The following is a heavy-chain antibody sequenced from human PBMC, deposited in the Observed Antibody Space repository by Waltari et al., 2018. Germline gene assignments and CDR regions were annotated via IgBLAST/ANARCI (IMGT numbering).Heavy chain of an antibody. Sequence: QLQLQESGPGLVKPSETLSPTCIVSVGSISSSSYSWGWLRKPQVKGLGWIGSIYYCGSTYNSTTLKGRVTIAVATSKNQFSLKLGSVTAADTAVYYCARLGITMIAWARETDYWGQGTLVTVSS. CDR2: IYYCGST. D-gene: IGHD3-22*01. CDR1: VGSISSSSYS. CDR3: ARLGITMIAWARETDY. J-gene: IGHJ4*02. V-gene: IGHV4-39*01.